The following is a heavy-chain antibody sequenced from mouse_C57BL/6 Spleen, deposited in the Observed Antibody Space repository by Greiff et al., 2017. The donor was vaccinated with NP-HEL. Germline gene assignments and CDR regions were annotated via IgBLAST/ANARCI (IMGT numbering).Heavy chain of an antibody. Sequence: VQVVESGGGLVKPGGSLKLSCAASGFTFSDYGMHWVRQAPEKGLEWVAYISSGSSTIYYADTVKGRFTISRDNAKNTLFLQMTSLRSEDTAMYYCARNSNYEGFAYWGQGTLVTVSA. V-gene: IGHV5-17*01. D-gene: IGHD2-5*01. CDR2: ISSGSSTI. J-gene: IGHJ3*01. CDR3: ARNSNYEGFAY. CDR1: GFTFSDYG.